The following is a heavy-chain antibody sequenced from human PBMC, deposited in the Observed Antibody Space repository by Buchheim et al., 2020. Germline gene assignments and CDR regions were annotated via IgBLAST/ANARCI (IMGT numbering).Heavy chain of an antibody. V-gene: IGHV3-7*01. CDR3: ARDLGASGWWPESYYFDY. Sequence: EVQLVESGGGLVQPGGSLRLSCAASGFTFSSYWMSWVRQAPGKGLEWVANIKQDGSEKYYVDSVKGRFTISRDNAKNLLYLQMNSLRAEDTAVYYCARDLGASGWWPESYYFDYWGQGTL. J-gene: IGHJ4*02. CDR1: GFTFSSYW. CDR2: IKQDGSEK. D-gene: IGHD6-19*01.